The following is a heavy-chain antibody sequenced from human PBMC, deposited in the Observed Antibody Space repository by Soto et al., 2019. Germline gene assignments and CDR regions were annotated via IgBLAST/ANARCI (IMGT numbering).Heavy chain of an antibody. J-gene: IGHJ4*02. CDR1: GFSLATAGMA. V-gene: IGHV2-5*02. CDR2: IYWDDDQ. Sequence: SGPTLVNPTQTLTLTCTFSGFSLATAGMAVGWVRQPPGKALEWLALIYWDDDQRYNPFLRGRLSISKDTSRDQVVLTMTDMDPVDTATYYCAHHWGPRDWTGNYGDYYFDYWGQGTLVTVSS. CDR3: AHHWGPRDWTGNYGDYYFDY. D-gene: IGHD4-17*01.